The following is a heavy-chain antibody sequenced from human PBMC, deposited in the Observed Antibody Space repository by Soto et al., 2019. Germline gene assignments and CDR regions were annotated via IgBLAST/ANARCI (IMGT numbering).Heavy chain of an antibody. CDR3: ARDASLGDYIWGSYRYYMDV. CDR1: GYTFTSYG. Sequence: QVQLVQSGAEVKKPGASVKVSCKASGYTFTSYGISWVRQAPGQGLEWMGWISAYNGNTNYAQKRQGRGTMTTDTATSTAYMELSRLRADDTAVYYCARDASLGDYIWGSYRYYMDVWGKGTTVTVSS. J-gene: IGHJ6*03. V-gene: IGHV1-18*01. D-gene: IGHD3-16*02. CDR2: ISAYNGNT.